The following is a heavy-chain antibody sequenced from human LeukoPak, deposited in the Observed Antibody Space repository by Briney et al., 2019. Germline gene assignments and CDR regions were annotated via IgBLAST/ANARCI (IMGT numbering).Heavy chain of an antibody. CDR1: GFTVSTNS. D-gene: IGHD4/OR15-4a*01. V-gene: IGHV3-53*01. Sequence: GGSLRLSCTVSGFTVSTNSMSWVRQAPGQGLEGVSFIYSDNTHYSDSVKGRFTISRDNSKNTLYLQMNSLGAEDTAVYYCARRAGAYSHPYDYWGQGTLVTVSS. J-gene: IGHJ4*02. CDR2: IYSDNT. CDR3: ARRAGAYSHPYDY.